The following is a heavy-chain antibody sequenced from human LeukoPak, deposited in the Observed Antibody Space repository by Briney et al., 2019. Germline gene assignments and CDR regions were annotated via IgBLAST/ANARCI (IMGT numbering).Heavy chain of an antibody. D-gene: IGHD2-15*01. CDR3: ARDGYCSGGSCHSFEY. V-gene: IGHV1-46*01. CDR2: INPHADST. Sequence: GASVKVSCKTSGYTFTFYYIHWVRQAPEQGLEWMGIINPHADSTTYAQKFQGRVTMTRDMSTSTVYMELSSLRSEDTAVYFCARDGYCSGGSCHSFEYWGQGTLVTVSS. J-gene: IGHJ4*02. CDR1: GYTFTFYY.